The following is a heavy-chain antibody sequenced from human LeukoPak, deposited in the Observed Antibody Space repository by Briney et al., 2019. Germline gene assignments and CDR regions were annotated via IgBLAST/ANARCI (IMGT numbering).Heavy chain of an antibody. V-gene: IGHV1-18*01. CDR1: GYTFTSYG. D-gene: IGHD5-18*01. J-gene: IGHJ4*02. Sequence: GASVKVSCKASGYTFTSYGISWVRQAPGQGLERMGWISAYNGNTNYAQKLQGRVTMTTDTSTSTAYMELRSLRSDDTAVYYCARVDLMRGTAMVNFDYWGQGTLVTVSS. CDR2: ISAYNGNT. CDR3: ARVDLMRGTAMVNFDY.